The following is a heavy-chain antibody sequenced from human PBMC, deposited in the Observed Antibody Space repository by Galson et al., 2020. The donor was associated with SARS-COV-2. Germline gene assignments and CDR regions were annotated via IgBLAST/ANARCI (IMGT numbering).Heavy chain of an antibody. CDR2: ISSSGSNI. CDR3: ASDWALSGGFYLDY. V-gene: IGHV3-11*01. D-gene: IGHD5-12*01. CDR1: GLTFSDYY. Sequence: GGSLRLSCVASGLTFSDYYMSWIRKAPGKGLEWVSSISSSGSNIKYIDSVKGRFTISRDKAKKLLYLQMNSLRAEDTAVYYCASDWALSGGFYLDYWCHGTLVTVSS. J-gene: IGHJ4*01.